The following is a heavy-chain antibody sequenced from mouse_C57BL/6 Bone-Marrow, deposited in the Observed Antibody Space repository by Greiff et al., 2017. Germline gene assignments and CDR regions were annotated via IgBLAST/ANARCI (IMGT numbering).Heavy chain of an antibody. D-gene: IGHD3-2*02. CDR1: GFTFSDYY. J-gene: IGHJ3*01. V-gene: IGHV5-16*01. CDR3: ARAETDQGTCGWFAY. Sequence: EVKVVESEGGLVQPGSSMKLSCTASGFTFSDYYMAWVRQVPEQGLEWVANINHDGSSTYYLDSLKGRFNFSGDNAKNTLYLQMSSLKSEDTATYYCARAETDQGTCGWFAYWGQGTLVTVSA. CDR2: INHDGSST.